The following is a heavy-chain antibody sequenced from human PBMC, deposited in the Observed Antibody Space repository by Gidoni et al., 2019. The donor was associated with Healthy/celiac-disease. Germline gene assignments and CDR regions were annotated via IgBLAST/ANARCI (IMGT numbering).Heavy chain of an antibody. CDR3: ARDCSSTSCYTGPPNLDY. Sequence: QVQLVQSGAEVKKPGASVKVSCKASGYTFTSYGISWVRQAPGQGLEWMGWISAYNGNTNYAQKLQGRVTMTTDTSTSTAYMELRSLRSDDTAVYYCARDCSSTSCYTGPPNLDYWGQGTLVTVSS. V-gene: IGHV1-18*01. CDR1: GYTFTSYG. CDR2: ISAYNGNT. D-gene: IGHD2-2*02. J-gene: IGHJ4*02.